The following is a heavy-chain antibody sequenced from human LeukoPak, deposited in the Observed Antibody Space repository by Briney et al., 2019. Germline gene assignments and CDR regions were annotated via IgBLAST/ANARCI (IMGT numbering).Heavy chain of an antibody. V-gene: IGHV3-30*02. D-gene: IGHD1-26*01. Sequence: PGGSLRLSCAASGFIVSSYGMHWVRQAPGKGLEWVAFRRSDGTNKYYTDSVKGRFTISRDNSKNTLYLQMHSLRAEDTAVYYCAKAGLMWGVGANLDYWGQGTLVTVSS. CDR2: RRSDGTNK. CDR3: AKAGLMWGVGANLDY. J-gene: IGHJ4*02. CDR1: GFIVSSYG.